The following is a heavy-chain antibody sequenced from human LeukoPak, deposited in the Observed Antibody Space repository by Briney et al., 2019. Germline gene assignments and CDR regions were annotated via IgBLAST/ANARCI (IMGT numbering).Heavy chain of an antibody. D-gene: IGHD4-11*01. CDR3: ASRTRMTTVFSFDY. CDR1: GGSLSSSSYY. Sequence: SETLSLTCTVSGGSLSSSSYYWGWIRQPPGKGLEWIGSIYYSGSTYYNPSLKSRVTISVDTSKNQFSLKPSSVTAADTAVYYCASRTRMTTVFSFDYWGQGTLVTVSS. V-gene: IGHV4-39*01. J-gene: IGHJ4*02. CDR2: IYYSGST.